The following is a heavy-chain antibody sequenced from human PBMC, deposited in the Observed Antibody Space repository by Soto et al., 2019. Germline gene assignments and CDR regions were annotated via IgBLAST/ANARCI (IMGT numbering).Heavy chain of an antibody. CDR3: ARVGQWLVFAPPLN. CDR1: GFTFSSYA. V-gene: IGHV3-30-3*01. J-gene: IGHJ4*02. CDR2: ISYDGSNK. Sequence: GGSLRLSCAASGFTFSSYAMHWVRQAPGKGLEWVAVISYDGSNKYYADSVKGRFTISRDNSKNTLYLQMNSLRAEDTAVYYCARVGQWLVFAPPLNWGQGTLVTVSS. D-gene: IGHD6-19*01.